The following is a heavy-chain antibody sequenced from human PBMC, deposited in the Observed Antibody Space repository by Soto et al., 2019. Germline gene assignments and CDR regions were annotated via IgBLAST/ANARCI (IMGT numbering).Heavy chain of an antibody. J-gene: IGHJ6*02. CDR1: GFTFSSYA. Sequence: QVQLVESGGGVVQPGRSLRLSCAASGFTFSSYAMHWVRQAPGKGLEWVAVISYDGSNKYYADSVKGRFTISRDNSKNTLYLQTNRLRAEDTAVYYCARMASFYCSGGSCYPTNGMDVWGQGTPVTVSS. D-gene: IGHD2-15*01. CDR3: ARMASFYCSGGSCYPTNGMDV. CDR2: ISYDGSNK. V-gene: IGHV3-30-3*01.